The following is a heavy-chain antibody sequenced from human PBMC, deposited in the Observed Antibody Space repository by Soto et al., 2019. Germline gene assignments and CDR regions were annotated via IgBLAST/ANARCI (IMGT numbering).Heavy chain of an antibody. Sequence: GESLKISCQGSGYRFSNNWIGWVRQMPGRGLVWVGIIYPGDSDTRYSPSFKGQVTMSADKSTSTAYLHWSSLSASDTAIYYGARIYNNYPLDHWRQGTLVTVSS. V-gene: IGHV5-51*01. CDR3: ARIYNNYPLDH. J-gene: IGHJ4*02. D-gene: IGHD4-4*01. CDR1: GYRFSNNW. CDR2: IYPGDSDT.